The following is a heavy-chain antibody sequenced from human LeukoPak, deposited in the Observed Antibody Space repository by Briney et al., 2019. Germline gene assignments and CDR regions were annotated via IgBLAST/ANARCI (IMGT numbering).Heavy chain of an antibody. CDR1: GFTFSGYS. Sequence: GGSLRLSCAASGFTFSGYSMNWVPQAPGKCLEWVSSISSTSSYIHYADSVKGRFTISRDNAKNSLYLQMNSLRAEDTAVYYCARDLGGLPVGIPSWFDPWGQGTLVTVSS. V-gene: IGHV3-21*01. CDR3: ARDLGGLPVGIPSWFDP. J-gene: IGHJ5*02. D-gene: IGHD2-2*01. CDR2: ISSTSSYI.